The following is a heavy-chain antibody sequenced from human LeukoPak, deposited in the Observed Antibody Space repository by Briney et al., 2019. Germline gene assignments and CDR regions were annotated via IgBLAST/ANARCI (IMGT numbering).Heavy chain of an antibody. D-gene: IGHD4-17*01. CDR3: SSYGDYSDAFDI. V-gene: IGHV3-66*01. Sequence: GGSLRLSCAASGFTVSSNYMSWVRQAPGKGLEWVSVIYSGGSTYYADSVKGRFTISRDNSKNTLYLQMNSLRAEDTAVYYCSSYGDYSDAFDIWGQGTMVTVSS. CDR2: IYSGGST. J-gene: IGHJ3*02. CDR1: GFTVSSNY.